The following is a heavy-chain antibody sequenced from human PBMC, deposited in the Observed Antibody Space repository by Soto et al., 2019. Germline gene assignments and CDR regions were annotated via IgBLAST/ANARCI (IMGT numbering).Heavy chain of an antibody. CDR1: GGSISSTSYH. CDR2: IYYSGST. CDR3: ARRVKLNGFDP. D-gene: IGHD1-26*01. V-gene: IGHV4-39*01. J-gene: IGHJ5*02. Sequence: PSATLSLTCTVSGGSISSTSYHWGWIRQPPGKGLEWIGSIYYSGSTYYNPSLKSRVTISVDTSKNQFSLKLSSVTAADTAVYYCARRVKLNGFDPWGQGTLVTVSS.